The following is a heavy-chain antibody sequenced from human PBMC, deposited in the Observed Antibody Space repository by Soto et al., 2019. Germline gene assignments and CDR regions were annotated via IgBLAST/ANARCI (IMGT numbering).Heavy chain of an antibody. Sequence: PSETLSLTCTVSGGSISSSSYYWGWIRQPPGKGLEWIGSIYYSGSTYYNPSLKSRVTISVDTSKNQFSLKLSSVTAADTAVYYCARQIFTLYYSYYGMDVWGQGTTVTVSS. CDR2: IYYSGST. V-gene: IGHV4-39*01. J-gene: IGHJ6*02. CDR1: GGSISSSSYY. CDR3: ARQIFTLYYSYYGMDV.